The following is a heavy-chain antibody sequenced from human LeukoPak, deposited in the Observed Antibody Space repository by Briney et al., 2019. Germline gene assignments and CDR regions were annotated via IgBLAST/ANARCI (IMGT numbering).Heavy chain of an antibody. CDR1: GFTFSSYA. J-gene: IGHJ4*02. CDR3: AKDSSHDYGDYFAFDY. Sequence: GASLRLSCAASGFTFSSYAMSWVRQAPGKGLEWVSAISGSGGSTYYADSVKGRFTISRDNSKNTLYLQMNSLRAEDTAVYYCAKDSSHDYGDYFAFDYWGQGTLVTVSS. D-gene: IGHD4-17*01. CDR2: ISGSGGST. V-gene: IGHV3-23*01.